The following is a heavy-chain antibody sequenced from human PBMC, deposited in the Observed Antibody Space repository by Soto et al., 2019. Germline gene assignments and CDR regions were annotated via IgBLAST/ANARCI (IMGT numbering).Heavy chain of an antibody. D-gene: IGHD3-22*01. V-gene: IGHV1-18*01. Sequence: QVQLVQSGAEVKKPGASVKVSCKASGYTFTKYGFSWVRQAPGQGLEWMGWVSGDNDNIHYTQILQGRVTMTTDTSTSTAYMELRSLTSDDTAVYYCPRDSSSCYFDSSDYLTGFDYWGQGTLVTVSS. CDR3: PRDSSSCYFDSSDYLTGFDY. J-gene: IGHJ4*02. CDR1: GYTFTKYG. CDR2: VSGDNDNI.